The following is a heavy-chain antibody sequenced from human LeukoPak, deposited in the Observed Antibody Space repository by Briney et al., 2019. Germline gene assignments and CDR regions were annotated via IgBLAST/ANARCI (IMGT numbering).Heavy chain of an antibody. CDR3: AKDAGIFGVATYGMDV. D-gene: IGHD3-3*01. Sequence: PGRSLRLSCAASGFTFSSYGMHWVRQAPGKGLEWVAVISYDGSNKYYADSVKGRFTISRDNSKNTLYLQMNSLRAEDTAVYYCAKDAGIFGVATYGMDVWGQGTTVTVSS. V-gene: IGHV3-30*18. CDR2: ISYDGSNK. CDR1: GFTFSSYG. J-gene: IGHJ6*02.